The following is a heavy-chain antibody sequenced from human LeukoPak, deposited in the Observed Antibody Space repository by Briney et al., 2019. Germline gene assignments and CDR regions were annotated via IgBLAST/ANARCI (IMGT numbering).Heavy chain of an antibody. CDR2: ISYDGSNK. CDR3: AKRATGYFSDY. CDR1: GFTFSSYG. Sequence: GGSLRLSCAASGFTFSSYGMHWVRQAPGKGLEWVAVISYDGSNKYYADSVKGRFTISRDNSKNTLYLQMNSLRAEDTAVYYCAKRATGYFSDYWGQGTLVTVSS. J-gene: IGHJ4*02. V-gene: IGHV3-30*18. D-gene: IGHD2-15*01.